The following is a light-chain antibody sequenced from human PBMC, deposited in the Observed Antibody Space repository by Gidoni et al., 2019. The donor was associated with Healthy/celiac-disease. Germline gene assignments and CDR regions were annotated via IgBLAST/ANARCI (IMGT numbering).Light chain of an antibody. Sequence: SQSVSSNLAWYQQKPGEAPRLLIYGASTRATGIPARFSGRGSGTEFTLTISSLQSEDFAVYYCQQYNNWPPLTFGGGTKVEIK. CDR2: GAS. V-gene: IGKV3-15*01. CDR3: QQYNNWPPLT. J-gene: IGKJ4*01. CDR1: QSVSSN.